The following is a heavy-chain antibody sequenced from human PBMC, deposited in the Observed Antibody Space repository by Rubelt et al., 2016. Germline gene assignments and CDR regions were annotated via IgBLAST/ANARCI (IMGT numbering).Heavy chain of an antibody. V-gene: IGHV1-2*06. CDR3: AREIRGTAVAVDY. CDR2: INPNSGGT. Sequence: QVQLVQSGAEVKKPGASVKVSCKTSGYTFTGYFLDWVRQAPGQGLEWMGRINPNSGGTSYAQKFQDRVTMTRDTSITTAYMELSRLRSDDTAVYFCAREIRGTAVAVDYWGQGTLVTVSS. D-gene: IGHD6-19*01. J-gene: IGHJ4*02. CDR1: GYTFTGYF.